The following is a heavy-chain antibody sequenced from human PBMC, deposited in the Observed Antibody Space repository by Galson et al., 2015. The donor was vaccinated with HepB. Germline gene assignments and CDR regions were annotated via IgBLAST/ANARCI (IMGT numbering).Heavy chain of an antibody. CDR1: GYSFTSYW. D-gene: IGHD2-15*01. CDR3: ARRMLGCSGGSCDSYYGMDV. Sequence: QSGAEVKKPGESLKISCKGSGYSFTSYWIGWVRQMPGKGLEWMGIIYPGDSDTRYSPSFQGQVTISADKSISTAYLQWSSLKASDTAMYYCARRMLGCSGGSCDSYYGMDVWGQGTTVTVSS. CDR2: IYPGDSDT. V-gene: IGHV5-51*01. J-gene: IGHJ6*02.